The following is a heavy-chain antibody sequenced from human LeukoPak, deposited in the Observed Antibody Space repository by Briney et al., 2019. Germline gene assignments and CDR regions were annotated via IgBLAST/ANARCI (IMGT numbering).Heavy chain of an antibody. CDR2: FDPEDGET. J-gene: IGHJ1*01. V-gene: IGHV1-24*01. D-gene: IGHD3-22*01. CDR3: ATVSYYYDGSGYQGYFQH. CDR1: EYTLTELS. Sequence: ASVKVSCKVSEYTLTELSMHRVRQAPGKGLEWMGGFDPEDGETIYAQKFQGRVTMTEDTSTDTAYMELSSLRSEDTAMYYCATVSYYYDGSGYQGYFQHWGQGTLVTVSS.